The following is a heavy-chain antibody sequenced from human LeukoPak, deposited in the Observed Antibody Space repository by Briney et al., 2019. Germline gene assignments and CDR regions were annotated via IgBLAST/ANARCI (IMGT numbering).Heavy chain of an antibody. V-gene: IGHV3-23*05. CDR2: IYTNHNT. D-gene: IGHD3/OR15-3a*01. CDR1: GFTFSSYA. Sequence: PGGSLRLSCAASGFTFSSYAMSWVRQAPGKGLEWVSGIYTNHNTRYADSVKGRFTISRDNSKNTVYLQMDSLRMEDTAVYYCAHLVWEYVGGLDVWGQGTTVTVSS. CDR3: AHLVWEYVGGLDV. J-gene: IGHJ6*02.